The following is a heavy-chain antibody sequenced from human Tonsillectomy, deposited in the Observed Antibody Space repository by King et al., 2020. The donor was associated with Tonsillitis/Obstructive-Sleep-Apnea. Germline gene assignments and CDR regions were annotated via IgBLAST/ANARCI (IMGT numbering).Heavy chain of an antibody. J-gene: IGHJ3*02. CDR3: ARGGGYCSGGSCYSHAFDI. Sequence: VQLVESGGGVVQPGRSLRLSCAASGFTFSSYAMHWVRQAPGKGLEWVAVILYDGGNKYYADSVKGRFTSSRDNSKDTLYLQMNSLRAEDTAVYYCARGGGYCSGGSCYSHAFDIWGQGTMVTVSS. CDR1: GFTFSSYA. CDR2: ILYDGGNK. V-gene: IGHV3-30*01. D-gene: IGHD2-15*01.